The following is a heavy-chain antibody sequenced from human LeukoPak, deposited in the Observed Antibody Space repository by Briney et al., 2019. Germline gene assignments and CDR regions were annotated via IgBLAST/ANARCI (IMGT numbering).Heavy chain of an antibody. D-gene: IGHD2-21*02. CDR2: ISSSGSTI. CDR3: ASLYRSYCGGDCYSYYYYYMDV. J-gene: IGHJ6*03. Sequence: GALRLSCAASGFTFSSYSMNWVRQAPGKGLEWVSYISSSGSTIYYADSVKGRFTISRDNAKNSLYLQMNSLRAEDTAVYYCASLYRSYCGGDCYSYYYYYMDVWGKGTTVTISS. V-gene: IGHV3-48*04. CDR1: GFTFSSYS.